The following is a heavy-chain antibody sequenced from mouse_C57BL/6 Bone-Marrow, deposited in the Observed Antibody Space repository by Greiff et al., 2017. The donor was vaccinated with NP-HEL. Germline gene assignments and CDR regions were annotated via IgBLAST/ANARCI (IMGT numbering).Heavy chain of an antibody. CDR1: GYTFTSYW. V-gene: IGHV1-5*01. D-gene: IGHD1-1*01. CDR2: IYPGNSDT. J-gene: IGHJ1*03. CDR3: TNYYGSSRYFDV. Sequence: EVQGVESGTVLARPGASVKMSCKTSGYTFTSYWMHWVKQRPGQGLEWIGAIYPGNSDTSYNQKFKGKAKLTAVTSASTAYMELSSLTNEDSAVYYCTNYYGSSRYFDVWGTGTTVTVSS.